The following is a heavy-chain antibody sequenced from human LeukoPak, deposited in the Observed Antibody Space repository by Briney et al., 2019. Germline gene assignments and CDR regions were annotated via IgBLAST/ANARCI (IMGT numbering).Heavy chain of an antibody. J-gene: IGHJ6*03. D-gene: IGHD6-6*01. V-gene: IGHV1-18*01. CDR3: TRAGKLVTYYYYYMDA. CDR2: ISSFNGNT. CDR1: GYTFTSYG. Sequence: ASVKVSCKASGYTFTSYGVTWVRQAPGQGLEWMGWISSFNGNTNYAQKLQGRVTMTTDTSTSTAYMELRSLRSDDTAVYYCTRAGKLVTYYYYYMDAWGKGTTVTVSS.